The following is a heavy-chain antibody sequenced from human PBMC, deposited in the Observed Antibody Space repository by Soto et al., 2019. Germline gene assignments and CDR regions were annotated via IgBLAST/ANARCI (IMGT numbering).Heavy chain of an antibody. J-gene: IGHJ6*02. CDR2: IYPSNSGT. Sequence: PGESLKISCKVSGYSFNNYWIAWVRQRPGKGLEWMGIIYPSNSGTKYSPSFQGQVTISADESISTAYLRWSSLKASDTAMYYCARRETWNGYSYGYLGDYYYGMDVWGQGTTVTVSS. CDR3: ARRETWNGYSYGYLGDYYYGMDV. CDR1: GYSFNNYW. D-gene: IGHD5-18*01. V-gene: IGHV5-51*01.